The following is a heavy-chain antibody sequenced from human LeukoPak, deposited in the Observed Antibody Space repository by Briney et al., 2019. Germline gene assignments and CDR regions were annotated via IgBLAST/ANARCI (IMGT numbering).Heavy chain of an antibody. CDR3: AVGYCSSTSCSRGAEYFQH. CDR2: IYTSGST. V-gene: IGHV4-4*07. Sequence: SETLSLTCTVSGGSISIYYWSWIRQPAGKGLEWIGRIYTSGSTNYNPSLKSRVTMSVDTSKNQFSLKLSSVTAADTAVYYCAVGYCSSTSCSRGAEYFQHWGQGTLVTVSS. J-gene: IGHJ1*01. D-gene: IGHD2-2*01. CDR1: GGSISIYY.